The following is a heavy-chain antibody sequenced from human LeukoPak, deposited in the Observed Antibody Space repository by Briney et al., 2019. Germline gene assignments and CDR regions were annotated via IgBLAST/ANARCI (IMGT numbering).Heavy chain of an antibody. D-gene: IGHD6-19*01. Sequence: GGALRLSCTASGVTLSSSYMSWVRQAPGKGLEWVSFIFCGGGMFYSASVKGPFTISIHNSENTLYLQMNNLRAEDTAVYYCARVGVGTVAGNYFDDWGQGTLVTVSS. CDR3: ARVGVGTVAGNYFDD. CDR2: IFCGGGM. J-gene: IGHJ4*02. CDR1: GVTLSSSY. V-gene: IGHV3-53*04.